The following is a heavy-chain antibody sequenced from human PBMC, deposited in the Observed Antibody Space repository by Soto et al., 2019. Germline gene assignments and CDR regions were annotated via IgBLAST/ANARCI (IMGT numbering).Heavy chain of an antibody. D-gene: IGHD3-22*01. CDR1: GYIFTDHL. J-gene: IGHJ5*02. CDR3: ARSYYDSSAYSYNWFDP. Sequence: ASVKVSCKTSGYIFTDHLIHWVRQSPGQGLQWVGWVHPDSGGTNVAQAFQDRVTMTADTSITTAYMELSRLRSDDTAVYYCARSYYDSSAYSYNWFDPWGQGTLVTVSS. V-gene: IGHV1-2*02. CDR2: VHPDSGGT.